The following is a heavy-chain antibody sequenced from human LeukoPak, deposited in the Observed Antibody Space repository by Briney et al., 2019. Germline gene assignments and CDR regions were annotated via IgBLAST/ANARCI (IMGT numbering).Heavy chain of an antibody. V-gene: IGHV1-18*01. D-gene: IGHD1-26*01. CDR1: GYTFTNYG. Sequence: ASVKVSCKASGYTFTNYGISWVRQAPGQGLEWMGWISGYNDNTKYYAQKLQGRVTMTTDTSTSTAYMELRSLRSDDTAVYYCARDTKRSRARWENLGFDPWGQGTLVTVSS. CDR3: ARDTKRSRARWENLGFDP. J-gene: IGHJ5*02. CDR2: ISGYNDNT.